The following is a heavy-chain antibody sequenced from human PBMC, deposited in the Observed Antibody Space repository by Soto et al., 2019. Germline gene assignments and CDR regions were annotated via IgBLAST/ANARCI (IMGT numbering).Heavy chain of an antibody. CDR3: TRERWDYGAPKWYFDL. J-gene: IGHJ2*01. D-gene: IGHD4-17*01. V-gene: IGHV3-49*05. CDR2: IRSKAYATTT. Sequence: EVQLVESGGGVVKPGRSLRLSCATSGFTFGDYTMTWFRQAPGKGLEWVAFIRSKAYATTTQYAASVKGRFTISRDDSKRIAFLQMNSLKTDDTAVYYCTRERWDYGAPKWYFDLWGRGTLVTVSS. CDR1: GFTFGDYT.